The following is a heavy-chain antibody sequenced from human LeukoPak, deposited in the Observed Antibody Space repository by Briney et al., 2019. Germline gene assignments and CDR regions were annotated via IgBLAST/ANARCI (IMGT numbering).Heavy chain of an antibody. J-gene: IGHJ4*02. CDR2: IKQDGSDK. CDR1: GFTFSTYW. V-gene: IGHV3-7*01. CDR3: ARVLPVASRDY. D-gene: IGHD2-2*01. Sequence: PGGSLRLSCAASGFTFSTYWMSWVRQATGKGVEGVANIKQDGSDKFYVDSVERRFPISRDNAKNSMYLQMSSLRAEDTAIYYCARVLPVASRDYWGQGTLVTVSS.